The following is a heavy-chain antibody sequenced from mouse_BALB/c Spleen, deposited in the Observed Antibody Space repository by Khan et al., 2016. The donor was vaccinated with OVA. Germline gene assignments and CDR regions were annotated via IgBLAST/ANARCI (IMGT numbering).Heavy chain of an antibody. Sequence: EVQLQESGPGLVKPSQSLSLTCTVTGYSITSDYAWNWIRQFPGNKLEWMGYISYSGNTKYNPSLKSRISVTRDTSKNQFFLQLNSVTTDDTATYYCARMSGGDFDFWGQGTTLTVSS. J-gene: IGHJ2*01. CDR2: ISYSGNT. V-gene: IGHV3-2*02. CDR3: ARMSGGDFDF. CDR1: GYSITSDYA. D-gene: IGHD4-1*01.